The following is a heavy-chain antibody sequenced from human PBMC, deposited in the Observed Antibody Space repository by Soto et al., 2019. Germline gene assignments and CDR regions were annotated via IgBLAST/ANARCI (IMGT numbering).Heavy chain of an antibody. V-gene: IGHV6-1*01. CDR1: GDSVSRNNAA. Sequence: PSQTLSLTCAISGDSVSRNNAAWNWIRQSPSRGLEWLGRTYYRSEWHDDYAESVKSRIIIKPDTSKNQFSLQLNSVTPKDTAVYYCAEGFAINYWGAGTLVTVSS. CDR2: TYYRSEWHD. CDR3: AEGFAINY. J-gene: IGHJ4*02.